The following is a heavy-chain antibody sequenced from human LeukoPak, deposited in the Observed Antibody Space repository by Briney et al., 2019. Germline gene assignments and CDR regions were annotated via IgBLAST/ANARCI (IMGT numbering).Heavy chain of an antibody. D-gene: IGHD1-26*01. CDR3: AKDQWELLLGGDFDY. V-gene: IGHV3-30*02. CDR1: GFIFSSYG. Sequence: GGSLRLSCAASGFIFSSYGMHWVRQAPGKGLEWVAFIRYDGSNKYYADSVKGRFTISRDNSKNTLYLQMNSLRAEDTAVYYCAKDQWELLLGGDFDYWGQGTLVTVSS. J-gene: IGHJ4*02. CDR2: IRYDGSNK.